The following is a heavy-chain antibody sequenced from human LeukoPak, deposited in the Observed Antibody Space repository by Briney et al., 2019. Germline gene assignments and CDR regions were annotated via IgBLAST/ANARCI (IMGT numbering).Heavy chain of an antibody. V-gene: IGHV3-20*04. Sequence: GGSLRLSCAASEFTFDDYGMGWVRQAPGKGLEWVSGINWNGGSTGYADSVKGRFTISRDNAKNSLYMQMNSLRAEDTALYYCARDMGPHAFDIWGQGTMVTVSS. D-gene: IGHD3-10*01. CDR2: INWNGGST. J-gene: IGHJ3*02. CDR3: ARDMGPHAFDI. CDR1: EFTFDDYG.